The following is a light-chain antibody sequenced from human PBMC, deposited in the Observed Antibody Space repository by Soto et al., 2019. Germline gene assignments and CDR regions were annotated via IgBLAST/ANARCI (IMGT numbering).Light chain of an antibody. V-gene: IGKV1-5*03. CDR1: QSFSSW. CDR2: KAS. CDR3: QQYTSYSPS. J-gene: IGKJ1*01. Sequence: IPLTHSPSTLSASLGDRAPIXGRTSQSFSSWLAWDQETPGKGPKLLIYKASSLESGVSSRFSGSGSGIEVTLTISRLQPDDFATYYCQQYTSYSPSFGQGAKVDIK.